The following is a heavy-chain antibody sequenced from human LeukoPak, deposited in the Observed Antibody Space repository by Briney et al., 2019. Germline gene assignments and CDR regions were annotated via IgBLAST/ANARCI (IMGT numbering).Heavy chain of an antibody. J-gene: IGHJ4*02. Sequence: PGGSLRLSCTASGFTFGDYAMSWVRQAPGKGLEWVGFIRSKAYGGTTEYAASVKGRFTISRDDSKSIAYLQMNSLKTEDTAVCYCTRDSHGSSYYDSSGYSNYWGQGTLVTVSS. CDR2: IRSKAYGGTT. V-gene: IGHV3-49*04. CDR3: TRDSHGSSYYDSSGYSNY. D-gene: IGHD3-22*01. CDR1: GFTFGDYA.